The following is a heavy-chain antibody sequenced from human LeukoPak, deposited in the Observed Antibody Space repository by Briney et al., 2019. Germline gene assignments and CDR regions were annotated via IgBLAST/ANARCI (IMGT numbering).Heavy chain of an antibody. Sequence: ASETLSLTSAVYGGSFSGYYWSWIRQPPGKGLEWIGEINHSGSTNYNPSLKSRVTISVDTSKNQFSLKLSSVTAADTAVYYCASGSHPMVRGVHYYWGQGTLVTVSS. D-gene: IGHD3-10*01. CDR3: ASGSHPMVRGVHYY. J-gene: IGHJ4*02. V-gene: IGHV4-34*01. CDR2: INHSGST. CDR1: GGSFSGYY.